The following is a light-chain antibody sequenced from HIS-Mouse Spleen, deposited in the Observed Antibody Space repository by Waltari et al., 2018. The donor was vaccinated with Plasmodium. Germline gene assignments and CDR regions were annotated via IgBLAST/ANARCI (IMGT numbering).Light chain of an antibody. CDR1: QSVSSN. J-gene: IGKJ3*01. Sequence: IVMTQSPATLSVSPGERATLSCRASQSVSSNLAWYQQKPGQAPRLLIYGASTRATGIPVRFSGSGSGTEFTLTISSLQSEDFAVYDCQKYNNWSFTFGPGTKVDIK. CDR2: GAS. V-gene: IGKV3-15*01. CDR3: QKYNNWSFT.